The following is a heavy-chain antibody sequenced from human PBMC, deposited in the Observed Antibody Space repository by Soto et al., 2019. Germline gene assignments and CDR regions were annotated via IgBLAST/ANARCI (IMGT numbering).Heavy chain of an antibody. CDR1: GYTFTSYD. CDR3: ARGIVVVTATLFAY. Sequence: QVQLVQSGAEVKKPGASVKVSCKASGYTFTSYDINWVRQATGQGLEWMGWMNPNSGNTGYAQKFQSRGTXXRXTXXITAYMELSSLRSDDTAVYYCARGIVVVTATLFAYWGQGPLVTVSS. CDR2: MNPNSGNT. V-gene: IGHV1-8*01. D-gene: IGHD2-21*02. J-gene: IGHJ4*02.